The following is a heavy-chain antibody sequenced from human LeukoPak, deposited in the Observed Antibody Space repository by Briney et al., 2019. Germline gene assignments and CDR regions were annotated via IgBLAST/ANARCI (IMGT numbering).Heavy chain of an antibody. CDR2: LLDSVNT. D-gene: IGHD5-18*01. CDR3: ATIKRGSIYGYFDF. Sequence: SETLSLTCTDSGGSISSHYWSWIRQPPGKGLEWIAYLLDSVNTKDNPSLNSRLTLSADTSKNQFSLRLSSVTAADTAVYYCATIKRGSIYGYFDFWGQGIKVTVSS. J-gene: IGHJ4*02. V-gene: IGHV4-59*11. CDR1: GGSISSHY.